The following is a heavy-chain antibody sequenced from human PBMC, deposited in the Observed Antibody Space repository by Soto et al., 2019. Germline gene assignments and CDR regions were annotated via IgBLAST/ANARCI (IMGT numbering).Heavy chain of an antibody. CDR3: ARDRYCGSGSYCDLYSGMDL. Sequence: PSQTLSLTCTVSGGSINSGDYNWTWVRQPPGKGLEWIGNIFHSGSTYYTPTLQSRVTISLDTSKNNFSLKLSSGNPADTAVYYCARDRYCGSGSYCDLYSGMDLRGYRTPVTVSS. CDR2: IFHSGST. D-gene: IGHD3-10*01. J-gene: IGHJ6*04. V-gene: IGHV4-30-4*01. CDR1: GGSINSGDYN.